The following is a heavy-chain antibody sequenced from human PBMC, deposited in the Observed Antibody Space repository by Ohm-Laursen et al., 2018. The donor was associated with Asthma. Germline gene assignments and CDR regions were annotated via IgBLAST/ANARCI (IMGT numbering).Heavy chain of an antibody. Sequence: TLSLTCTVSGGSISSGSYYWGWVRQPPGKGLESIGNIHHTGKRDYNPSLKSRVTISVDTSKNQFSLKLSSVTAADTAVYYCGSRVEYDNSERHYFDHWGQGSLVTVSS. CDR1: GGSISSGSYY. D-gene: IGHD3-22*01. CDR2: IHHTGKR. V-gene: IGHV4-39*01. CDR3: GSRVEYDNSERHYFDH. J-gene: IGHJ4*02.